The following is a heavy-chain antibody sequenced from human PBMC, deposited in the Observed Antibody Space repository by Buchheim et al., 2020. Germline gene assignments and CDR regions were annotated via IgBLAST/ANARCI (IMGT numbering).Heavy chain of an antibody. Sequence: QVQLQQWGAGLLKPSETLSLTCAVYGGSFSGYYWSWIRQSPGKGLEWIGEVNHSGSTNYSPSLKSRVTISVDTSKHQFSLKLSSVTAADTAVYYCARSMGYCSSTSCYSYYYYGMDVWGQGTT. CDR3: ARSMGYCSSTSCYSYYYYGMDV. D-gene: IGHD2-2*02. J-gene: IGHJ6*02. V-gene: IGHV4-34*01. CDR1: GGSFSGYY. CDR2: VNHSGST.